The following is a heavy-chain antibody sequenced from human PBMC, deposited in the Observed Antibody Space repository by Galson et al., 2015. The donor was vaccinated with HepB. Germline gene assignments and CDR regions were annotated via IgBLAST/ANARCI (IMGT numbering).Heavy chain of an antibody. D-gene: IGHD3-22*01. CDR3: TADLPGGYSDYFDY. J-gene: IGHJ4*02. CDR2: IKSKTSGGTT. V-gene: IGHV3-15*01. Sequence: SLRLSCAASGFTFNNAWMSWVRQAPGKGLEWVGRIKSKTSGGTTDYAAPVKGRFTISRDDSGNTLYLQMNSLRTEDTAVYYCTADLPGGYSDYFDYWGQGTLVTVSS. CDR1: GFTFNNAW.